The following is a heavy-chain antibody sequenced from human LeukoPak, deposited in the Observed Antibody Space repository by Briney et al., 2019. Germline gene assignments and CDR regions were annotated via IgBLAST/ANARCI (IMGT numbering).Heavy chain of an antibody. CDR1: GFTFSSYG. CDR2: IHFDGSTK. CDR3: AKDQCTRTSCDGYPGY. V-gene: IGHV3-30*02. J-gene: IGHJ4*02. D-gene: IGHD2-2*01. Sequence: PGGSLRLSCAASGFTFSSYGMHWVRQAPGKGLEWVAFIHFDGSTKYSGDSVQGRFTISRDNSRNISYLQMNNLRPEDTAFYYCAKDQCTRTSCDGYPGYWGQGTLVTVSS.